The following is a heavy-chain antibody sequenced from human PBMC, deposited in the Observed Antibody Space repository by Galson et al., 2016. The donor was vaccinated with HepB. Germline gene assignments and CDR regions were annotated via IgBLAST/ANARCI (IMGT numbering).Heavy chain of an antibody. V-gene: IGHV1-2*04. J-gene: IGHJ6*02. CDR3: ARGISGYDLPYYGLDV. Sequence: SGDTLKGYNLHWVRQAPGQGLEWMGWINPQNGGANYAQMFQDSVTMTWDTSSSTTSMELSRLRSDDTAIYFCARGISGYDLPYYGLDVWGQGTTVTVSS. CDR1: GDTLKGYN. D-gene: IGHD5-12*01. CDR2: INPQNGGA.